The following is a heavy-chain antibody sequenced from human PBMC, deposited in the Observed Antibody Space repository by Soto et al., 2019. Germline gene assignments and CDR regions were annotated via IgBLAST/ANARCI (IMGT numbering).Heavy chain of an antibody. CDR2: IYYSGST. CDR3: ARLRGVPAAIRYYYYGMDV. J-gene: IGHJ6*02. V-gene: IGHV4-39*01. CDR1: GGSISSSSYY. Sequence: LSLTCTVSGGSISSSSYYWGWIRQPPGEGLEWIGSIYYSGSTYYNPSLKSRVTISVDTSKNQFSLKLGSVTAADTAVYYCARLRGVPAAIRYYYYGMDVWGQGTTVTVSS. D-gene: IGHD2-2*01.